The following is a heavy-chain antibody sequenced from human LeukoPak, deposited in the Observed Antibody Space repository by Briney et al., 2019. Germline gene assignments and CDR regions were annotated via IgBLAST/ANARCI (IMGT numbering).Heavy chain of an antibody. CDR3: ARSRYSSGWYNYYYYYMDV. D-gene: IGHD6-19*01. J-gene: IGHJ6*03. V-gene: IGHV1-69*13. Sequence: SVKVSCKASGGTFSSYAISWVRQAPGQGLEWMGGIIPIFGTANYAQKFQGRVTITADESTSTAYMELSSLRSEDTAVYYCARSRYSSGWYNYYYYYMDVWGKGTTVTISS. CDR2: IIPIFGTA. CDR1: GGTFSSYA.